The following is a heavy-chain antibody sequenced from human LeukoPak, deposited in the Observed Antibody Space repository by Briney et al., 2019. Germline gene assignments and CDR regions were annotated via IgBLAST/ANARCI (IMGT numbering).Heavy chain of an antibody. CDR1: GFTFDDYA. Sequence: GGSLRLSCAASGFTFDDYAMHWVRQAPGKGLEWVSLISWDGGSTYYADSVKGRFTISRDNSKNSLYLQMNSLRAEDTALYYCAKDKGIAVAATGIDYWGQGTLVTVSS. J-gene: IGHJ4*02. CDR3: AKDKGIAVAATGIDY. CDR2: ISWDGGST. D-gene: IGHD6-19*01. V-gene: IGHV3-43D*03.